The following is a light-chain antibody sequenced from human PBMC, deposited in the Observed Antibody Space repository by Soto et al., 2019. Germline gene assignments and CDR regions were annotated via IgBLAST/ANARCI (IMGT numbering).Light chain of an antibody. CDR2: GAS. V-gene: IGKV3-15*01. CDR1: QSIRTN. J-gene: IGKJ3*01. CDR3: QQYFNWPLTWT. Sequence: EIVLTQSPATLSVSAGGTVTLSCRASQSIRTNVAWYQQIPGQAPRLLVYGASTRATGVPARFSGSGSGIEFTLTISSLQSEDSAFYYCQQYFNWPLTWTFGPGTKVEI.